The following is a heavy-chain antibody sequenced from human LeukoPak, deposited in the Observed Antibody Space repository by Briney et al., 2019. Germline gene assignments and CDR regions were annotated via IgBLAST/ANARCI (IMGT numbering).Heavy chain of an antibody. CDR3: ARGPSTYCSSTSCYYYYYMDV. CDR2: ISSSSSTI. J-gene: IGHJ6*03. V-gene: IGHV3-48*01. Sequence: GGSLRLSCAASGFTFSSYSMNWVRQAPGKGLEWVSYISSSSSTIYYADSVKGRFTISRDNAKNSLYLQMNSLRAEDTAVYNCARGPSTYCSSTSCYYYYYMDVWGKGTTVTVSS. D-gene: IGHD2-2*01. CDR1: GFTFSSYS.